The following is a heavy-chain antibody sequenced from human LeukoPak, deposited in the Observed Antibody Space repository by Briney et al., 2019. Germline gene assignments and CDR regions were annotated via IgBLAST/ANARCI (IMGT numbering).Heavy chain of an antibody. V-gene: IGHV4-34*01. CDR3: VRQIGAGAFDI. CDR1: EGSLSGYF. CDR2: ISTEGET. J-gene: IGHJ3*02. Sequence: NPSETLSLTCAVYEGSLSGYFWSWIRQPPGAGPVWIAEISTEGETSYNPSLKGRATISLDTAKNQFSLKLTSVIAADTASYYCVRQIGAGAFDIWGQGTVVFVSS. D-gene: IGHD6-13*01.